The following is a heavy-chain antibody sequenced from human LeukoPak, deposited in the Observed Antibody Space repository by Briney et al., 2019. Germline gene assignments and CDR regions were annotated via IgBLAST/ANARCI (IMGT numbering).Heavy chain of an antibody. V-gene: IGHV3-23*01. CDR2: ISGSGSGGST. D-gene: IGHD5-24*01. CDR3: AKSGYNRFDY. CDR1: GFTFSNYW. Sequence: GGSLRLSCAASGFTFSNYWMSWVRQAPGKGLEWVSSISGSGSGGSTYYADSVKGRFTISRDNSKNTLYLRMNSLRAEDTAVYYCAKSGYNRFDYWGQGTLVTVSS. J-gene: IGHJ4*02.